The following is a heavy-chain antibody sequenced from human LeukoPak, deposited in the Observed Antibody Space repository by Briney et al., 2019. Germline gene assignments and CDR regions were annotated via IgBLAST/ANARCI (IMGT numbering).Heavy chain of an antibody. CDR1: GFTFDDYS. CDR3: AKGFGSGSLYWYFDL. J-gene: IGHJ2*01. CDR2: ISWNSGTI. V-gene: IGHV3-9*01. D-gene: IGHD3-10*01. Sequence: PGGSLRLSCAASGFTFDDYSMHWVRQAPGKGLEWVSGISWNSGTITYADSVKGRFTISRENAKNSLYLQMNSLRTEDTALYYCAKGFGSGSLYWYFDLWGRGTLVTVSS.